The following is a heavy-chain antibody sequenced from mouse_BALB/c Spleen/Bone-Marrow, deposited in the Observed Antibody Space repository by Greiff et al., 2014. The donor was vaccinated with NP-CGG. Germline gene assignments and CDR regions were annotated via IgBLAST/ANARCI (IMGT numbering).Heavy chain of an antibody. D-gene: IGHD3-3*01. CDR2: TNPGSGGT. Sequence: VKLMESGAELVRPGTSVKVSCKASGYAFTNYLIEWVKQRPGQGLEWIGMTNPGSGGTNYNEKFKGKATLTADKSSSTAYMQLSSLTSDDSAVYFCARRDGSYSDYWGQGTTLTVSS. CDR1: GYAFTNYL. V-gene: IGHV1-54*01. J-gene: IGHJ2*01. CDR3: ARRDGSYSDY.